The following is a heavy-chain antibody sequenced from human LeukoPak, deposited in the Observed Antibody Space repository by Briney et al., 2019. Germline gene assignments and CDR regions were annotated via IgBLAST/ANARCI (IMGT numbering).Heavy chain of an antibody. V-gene: IGHV3-11*04. CDR3: ARDIVAAGLFFDY. CDR2: IRGSGGDI. D-gene: IGHD6-13*01. J-gene: IGHJ4*02. Sequence: GGSLRLSCAASGFTFSDYYMGWIRQAPRKGLEWVSYIRGSGGDIHYADSVKGRFTISRDNAKSSLYLQMNSLRAEDTAVYYCARDIVAAGLFFDYWGQGTLATVSS. CDR1: GFTFSDYY.